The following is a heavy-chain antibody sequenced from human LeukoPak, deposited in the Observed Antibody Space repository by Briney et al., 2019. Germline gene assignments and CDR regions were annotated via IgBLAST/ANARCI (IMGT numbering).Heavy chain of an antibody. J-gene: IGHJ5*02. CDR1: GDSISSSTYY. Sequence: MSSETLSLTCTVSGDSISSSTYYWGWIRQPPGKGLEWIANIYYSGSTYYNASLKSRVTISVDTSKNQFSLKLTSVTAADTAVYYCVRGPYGSGISNWFDPWGQGTQVIVSS. CDR2: IYYSGST. CDR3: VRGPYGSGISNWFDP. V-gene: IGHV4-39*07. D-gene: IGHD3-10*01.